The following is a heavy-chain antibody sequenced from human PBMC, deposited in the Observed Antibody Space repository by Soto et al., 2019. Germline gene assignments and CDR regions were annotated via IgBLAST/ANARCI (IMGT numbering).Heavy chain of an antibody. CDR3: ASASVGGRGYSYGAVDY. Sequence: GTSVKVSCKASGGTFSSYTISWVRQAPGQGLEWMGRIIPILGIANYAQKFQGRVTITADKSTSTAYMELSSLRSEDTAVYYCASASVGGRGYSYGAVDYWGQGPLVTVSS. D-gene: IGHD5-18*01. V-gene: IGHV1-69*02. CDR2: IIPILGIA. J-gene: IGHJ4*02. CDR1: GGTFSSYT.